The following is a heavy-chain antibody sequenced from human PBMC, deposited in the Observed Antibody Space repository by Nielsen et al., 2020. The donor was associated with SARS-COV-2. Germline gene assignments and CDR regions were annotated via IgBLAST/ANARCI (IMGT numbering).Heavy chain of an antibody. CDR2: IYSGGST. D-gene: IGHD6-19*01. Sequence: GGSLRLSCAASGFTFSSYSMNWVRQAPGKGLEWVSVIYSGGSTYYADSVKGRFTISRDNSKNTLYLQMNSLRAEDTAVYYCASSSGWGLDYWGQGTLVTVSS. V-gene: IGHV3-53*01. J-gene: IGHJ4*02. CDR3: ASSSGWGLDY. CDR1: GFTFSSYS.